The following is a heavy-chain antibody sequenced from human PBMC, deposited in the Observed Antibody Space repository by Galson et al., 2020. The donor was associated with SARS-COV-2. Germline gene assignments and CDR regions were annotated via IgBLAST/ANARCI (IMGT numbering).Heavy chain of an antibody. D-gene: IGHD6-13*01. V-gene: IGHV3-20*04. CDR3: ARCGIAAAGHYYYYYGMDV. Sequence: GGSLRLSCAASGFTFDDYGMSWVRQAPGKGLEWVSGINWNGGSTGYADSVKGRFTISRDNAKNSLYLQMNSLRAEDTALYYCARCGIAAAGHYYYYYGMDVWGQGTTVTVSS. CDR2: INWNGGST. J-gene: IGHJ6*02. CDR1: GFTFDDYG.